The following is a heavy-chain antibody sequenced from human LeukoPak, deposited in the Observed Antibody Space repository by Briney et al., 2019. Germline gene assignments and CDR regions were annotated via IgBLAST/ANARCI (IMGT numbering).Heavy chain of an antibody. CDR3: AKGVSSSWYADLMDY. CDR2: ISWNSGNI. Sequence: GRSLRLSCAASGFTFDDYAMYWVRQAPGKGLEWVSGISWNSGNIGYADSVKGRFTISRDNAKNSLYLQMNSLRAEDTALYYCAKGVSSSWYADLMDYWGQGTLVTVSS. D-gene: IGHD6-13*01. J-gene: IGHJ4*02. V-gene: IGHV3-9*01. CDR1: GFTFDDYA.